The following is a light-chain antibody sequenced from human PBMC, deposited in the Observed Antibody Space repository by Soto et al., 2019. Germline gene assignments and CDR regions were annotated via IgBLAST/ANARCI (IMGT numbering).Light chain of an antibody. CDR3: QQYNTYPCT. V-gene: IGKV1-5*03. J-gene: IGKJ1*01. CDR1: QSISSW. CDR2: KAS. Sequence: DIQMTQSPSTLSASVGDRVTITCRASQSISSWLAWFQQKPGKAPKLLIYKASGLESGVPSRFSGSGSGTEFTLTISSLQPDDFATYYCQQYNTYPCTFGQGTQVEIK.